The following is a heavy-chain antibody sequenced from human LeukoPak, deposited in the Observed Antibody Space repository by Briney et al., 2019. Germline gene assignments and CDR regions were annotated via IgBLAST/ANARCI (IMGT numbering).Heavy chain of an antibody. Sequence: PSETLSHTCTVSGGSISSSSYYWGWIRQPPGKGLEWIGSIYYSGSTYYNPSLKSRVTISVDTSKNQFSLKLSSVTAADTAVYYCARHYKAARPYYFDYWGQGTLVTVSS. D-gene: IGHD6-6*01. J-gene: IGHJ4*02. CDR3: ARHYKAARPYYFDY. CDR1: GGSISSSSYY. CDR2: IYYSGST. V-gene: IGHV4-39*01.